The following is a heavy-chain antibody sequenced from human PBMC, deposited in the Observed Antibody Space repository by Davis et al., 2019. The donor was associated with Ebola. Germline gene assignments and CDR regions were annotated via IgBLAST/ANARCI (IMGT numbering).Heavy chain of an antibody. CDR2: IYYRGST. V-gene: IGHV4-61*01. CDR1: GASVINDRFH. CDR3: ARVHEYTDYFHFDP. D-gene: IGHD2/OR15-2a*01. Sequence: MPSETLSLTCSVSGASVINDRFHWTWIRQSPGKGLEWIGYIYYRGSTNYNPSLRNRVTISVDSSKNLFSLILTSVTAADTAVYYCARVHEYTDYFHFDPWDQGILVTVSS. J-gene: IGHJ5*02.